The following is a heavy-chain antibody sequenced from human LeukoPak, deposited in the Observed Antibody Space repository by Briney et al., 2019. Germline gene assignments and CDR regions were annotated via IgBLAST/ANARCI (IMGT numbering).Heavy chain of an antibody. CDR2: IYSSGST. J-gene: IGHJ6*03. Sequence: SETLSLTCTVSGGSISSYYWSWIRQPAGKGLEWIGRIYSSGSTNYNPSLKSRVIMSVDTSKNQFSLKPSSVTAADTAVYYCARVVTAISGSREYYMDVWGKGTTVTVSS. V-gene: IGHV4-4*07. CDR1: GGSISSYY. CDR3: ARVVTAISGSREYYMDV. D-gene: IGHD5-18*01.